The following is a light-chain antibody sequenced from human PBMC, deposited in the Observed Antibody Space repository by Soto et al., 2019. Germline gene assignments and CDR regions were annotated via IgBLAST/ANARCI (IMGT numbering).Light chain of an antibody. Sequence: VLTQSPGTLSLSPGDRATLSCRASQNLIGTYLSWYQQRLGLAPRLLIFVVSNRATGIPDRFSGSGSGTDFTLTISRLEPEDFAVYYCQQYFSSPFGQGTRV. V-gene: IGKV3-20*01. CDR3: QQYFSSP. CDR1: QNLIGTY. J-gene: IGKJ2*01. CDR2: VVS.